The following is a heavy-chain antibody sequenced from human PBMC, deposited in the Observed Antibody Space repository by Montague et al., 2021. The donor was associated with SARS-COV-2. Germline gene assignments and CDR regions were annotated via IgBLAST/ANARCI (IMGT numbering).Heavy chain of an antibody. J-gene: IGHJ6*02. CDR2: IYYSGST. CDR3: ARARSVTTFFLGVRVAMDV. V-gene: IGHV4-59*12. CDR1: GGSISSYY. Sequence: SETLSLTCTVSGGSISSYYWSWIRQPPGKGLEWIGYIYYSGSTNHNPSLKSRVTISVDTSKNQFSLKLSSVTAADTAVYYCARARSVTTFFLGVRVAMDVWGQGTTVTVSS. D-gene: IGHD4-11*01.